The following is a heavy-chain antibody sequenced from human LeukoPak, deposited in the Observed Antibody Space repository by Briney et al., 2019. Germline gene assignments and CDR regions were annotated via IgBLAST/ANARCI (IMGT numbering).Heavy chain of an antibody. V-gene: IGHV4-34*01. Sequence: PSETLSLTCAVYGGSFSGYYWSWIRQPPGKGLEWTGEINHSGSTNYNPSLKSRVTISVDTSKNQFSLKLSSVTAADTAVYYCARGRYSMVRGVILDYWGQGTLVTVSS. CDR1: GGSFSGYY. D-gene: IGHD3-10*01. CDR2: INHSGST. J-gene: IGHJ4*02. CDR3: ARGRYSMVRGVILDY.